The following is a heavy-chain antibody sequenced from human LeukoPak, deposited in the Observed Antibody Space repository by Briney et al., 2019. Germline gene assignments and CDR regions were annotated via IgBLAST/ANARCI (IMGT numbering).Heavy chain of an antibody. CDR1: GYTFTSYG. J-gene: IGHJ4*02. D-gene: IGHD3-10*01. CDR2: ISAHNGNT. Sequence: ASVKVSGKASGYTFTSYGISWVRQAPGQGLEWMGWISAHNGNTNYAQKLQGRVTMTTDTSTSTAYMELRSLRSDDTAVYYCARARFREFDFDYWGQGTLVTVSS. CDR3: ARARFREFDFDY. V-gene: IGHV1-18*01.